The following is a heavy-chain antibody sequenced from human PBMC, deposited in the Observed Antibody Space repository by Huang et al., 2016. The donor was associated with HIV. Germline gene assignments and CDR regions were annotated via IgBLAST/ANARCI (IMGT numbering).Heavy chain of an antibody. CDR3: ATFTAMVTRTYYYYYMDV. Sequence: QVQLVQSGAEVKKPGASVKVSCKVSGYTLTELSMHWVRQAPGKGLEWMGGLDPEDGETIYAQKFQGRVTMTEDTSTDTAYMELSSLRSEDTAVYYCATFTAMVTRTYYYYYMDVWGKGTTVTVSS. D-gene: IGHD5-18*01. CDR2: LDPEDGET. V-gene: IGHV1-24*01. J-gene: IGHJ6*03. CDR1: GYTLTELS.